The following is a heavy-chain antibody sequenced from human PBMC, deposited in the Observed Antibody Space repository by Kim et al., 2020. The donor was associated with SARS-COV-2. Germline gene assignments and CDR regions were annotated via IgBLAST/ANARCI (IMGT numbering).Heavy chain of an antibody. V-gene: IGHV3-23*01. CDR1: GFTFSSYA. CDR2: ISGSGYST. J-gene: IGHJ3*02. D-gene: IGHD3-22*01. CDR3: VKGANYYDSSGYYYLRNAFDI. Sequence: GGSLRLSCAASGFTFSSYAMSWVRQAPGKGLEWVSSISGSGYSTYYADSVKGRFTISRDNSKNTLYLQMNSLRAEDTAVYYCVKGANYYDSSGYYYLRNAFDIWGQGTMVTVSS.